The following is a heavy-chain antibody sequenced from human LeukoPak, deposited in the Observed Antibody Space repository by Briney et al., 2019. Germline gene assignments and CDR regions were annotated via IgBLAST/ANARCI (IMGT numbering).Heavy chain of an antibody. CDR2: INHSGST. CDR3: ARAEGYCSSTSCYDGYYYYGMDV. J-gene: IGHJ6*02. D-gene: IGHD2-2*01. CDR1: GGSFSGYY. V-gene: IGHV4-34*01. Sequence: PSETLSLTCAVYGGSFSGYYWSWIRQPPGKGLEWIGEINHSGSTNYNPSLKSRVTISVDTSKNQFSLKLSSVTAADTAVYYCARAEGYCSSTSCYDGYYYYGMDVWGQGTTVTVSS.